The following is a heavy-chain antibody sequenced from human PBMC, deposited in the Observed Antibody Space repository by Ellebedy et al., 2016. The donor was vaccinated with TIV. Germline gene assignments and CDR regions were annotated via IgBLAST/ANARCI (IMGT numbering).Heavy chain of an antibody. D-gene: IGHD3-10*01. V-gene: IGHV3-66*01. J-gene: IGHJ5*01. CDR2: IYSGGDT. CDR1: GFTVSSNY. Sequence: PGGSLRLSCAASGFTVSSNYMSWVRQAPGKGLERVSIIYSGGDTYYADSVRGRFTISRDNSKNTVHLQMNSLGAEDTAVYYCARVAHFGELGNWFDSWGQGTLVTVSS. CDR3: ARVAHFGELGNWFDS.